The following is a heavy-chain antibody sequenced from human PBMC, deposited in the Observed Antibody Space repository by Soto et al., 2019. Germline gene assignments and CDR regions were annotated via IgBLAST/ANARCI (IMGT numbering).Heavy chain of an antibody. J-gene: IGHJ4*02. Sequence: SETLSHTCPVSLGSISSYYLSWIRQPPGKGLEWIGYIYYSGSTNYNPSLKSRVTISVDTSKNQFSLKLSSVTAADTAVYYCARGGGVVIPEFEYWGQGTLVTVSS. CDR1: LGSISSYY. CDR2: IYYSGST. CDR3: ARGGGVVIPEFEY. D-gene: IGHD3-22*01. V-gene: IGHV4-59*01.